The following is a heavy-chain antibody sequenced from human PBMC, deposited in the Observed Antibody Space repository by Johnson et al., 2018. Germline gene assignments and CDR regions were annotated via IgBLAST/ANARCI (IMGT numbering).Heavy chain of an antibody. D-gene: IGHD3-22*01. Sequence: VQLVQSGGCVVPPGRSLXLSCAASGFTFSRYGMHWVRQAPGPGLEWVAVISYDGSNKYYADSVKGRFTISRDNSKNTLYLQMNSLRAEDTAVYYCAGDESSGDYGYFQHWGQGTMVTVAS. CDR1: GFTFSRYG. CDR3: AGDESSGDYGYFQH. V-gene: IGHV3-30*03. CDR2: ISYDGSNK. J-gene: IGHJ1*01.